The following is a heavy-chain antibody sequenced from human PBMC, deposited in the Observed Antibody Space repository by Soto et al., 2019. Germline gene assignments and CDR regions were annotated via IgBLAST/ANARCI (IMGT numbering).Heavy chain of an antibody. J-gene: IGHJ6*02. CDR2: IDHSGVT. CDR3: ARFSGSYYYAMDV. V-gene: IGHV4-34*01. CDR1: GGSFSGYY. Sequence: SETLSLTCAAYGGSFSGYYWSWIRQPPGKGLEWIGEIDHSGVTNYKPSLKRRVTISVDTSKNQFSLQLKSVTAADTALYYCARFSGSYYYAMDVWGQG. D-gene: IGHD6-19*01.